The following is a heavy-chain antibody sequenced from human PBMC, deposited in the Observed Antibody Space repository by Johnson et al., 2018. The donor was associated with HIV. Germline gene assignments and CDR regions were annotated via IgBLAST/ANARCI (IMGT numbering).Heavy chain of an antibody. J-gene: IGHJ3*01. CDR3: ARDATPWGGDYVGYAFDL. V-gene: IGHV3-9*01. CDR1: GFTFSTYW. CDR2: ISWNSGRI. D-gene: IGHD4-17*01. Sequence: VQLVESGGGLVQPGGSVRLSCAASGFTFSTYWMSWVRQAPGKGLEWVSGISWNSGRIGYADSVKGRFTISRDNAKTSLFLRMNSLRAEDSAIYYCARDATPWGGDYVGYAFDLWGQGTVVTVSS.